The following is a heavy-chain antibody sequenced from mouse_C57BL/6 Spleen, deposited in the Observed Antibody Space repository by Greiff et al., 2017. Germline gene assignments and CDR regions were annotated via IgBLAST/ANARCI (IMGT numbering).Heavy chain of an antibody. J-gene: IGHJ3*01. V-gene: IGHV1-85*01. D-gene: IGHD2-14*01. CDR3: ARERYCAY. Sequence: QVQLQQSGPELVKPGASVKLSCKASGYTFTSYDINWVKQRPGQRLEWIGRIHPRDGSTKYNEKVKGRATLTVDTSNNTAYMEIHSLTSEDSAVYFCARERYCAYWGQGTLVTVSA. CDR1: GYTFTSYD. CDR2: IHPRDGST.